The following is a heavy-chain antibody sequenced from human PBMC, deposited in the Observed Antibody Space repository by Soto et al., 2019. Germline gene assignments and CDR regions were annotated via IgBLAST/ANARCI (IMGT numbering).Heavy chain of an antibody. V-gene: IGHV4-30-2*01. CDR1: GGSISSGGYS. D-gene: IGHD2-2*01. CDR3: ARLLYCSSTSCYYFDY. CDR2: IYHSGST. Sequence: QLQLQESGSGLVKPSQTLSLTCAVSGGSISSGGYSWSWIRQPPGKGLEWIGYIYHSGSTYYNPSLKSRVTISVDRSKNQFSLKLSSVTAADTAVYYCARLLYCSSTSCYYFDYWGQGTLVTVSS. J-gene: IGHJ4*02.